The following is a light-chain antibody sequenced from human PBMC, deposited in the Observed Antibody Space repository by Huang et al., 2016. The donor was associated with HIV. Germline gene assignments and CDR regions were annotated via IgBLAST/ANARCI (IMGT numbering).Light chain of an antibody. V-gene: IGKV1-39*01. J-gene: IGKJ1*01. CDR3: QQSYSTLWT. CDR1: QSISSY. CDR2: AAS. Sequence: DIQMTQSPSSLSASVGDRVTITCRASQSISSYLNWYQQKPGKAPKLLISAASSLQSGGPSRFSGSGSGTDFTLTISSLQPEDFATYYCQQSYSTLWTFGQGTRVEIK.